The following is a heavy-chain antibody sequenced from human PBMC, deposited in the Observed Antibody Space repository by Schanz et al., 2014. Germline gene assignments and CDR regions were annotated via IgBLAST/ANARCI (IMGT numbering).Heavy chain of an antibody. V-gene: IGHV1-18*01. J-gene: IGHJ5*02. D-gene: IGHD2-15*01. CDR3: SRVHVSLVGEPLGVA. CDR1: GYSFTDYA. CDR2: ISGYNGVT. Sequence: QVQLVQSGVEVKRPGASVRVSCKASGYSFTDYAIHWVRQAPGQGLEWMGWISGYNGVTNYAPKFQDRVTMTTGTSIGIASLELRDLIADGTAIYEWSRVHVSLVGEPLGVASGQGTQVIVSS.